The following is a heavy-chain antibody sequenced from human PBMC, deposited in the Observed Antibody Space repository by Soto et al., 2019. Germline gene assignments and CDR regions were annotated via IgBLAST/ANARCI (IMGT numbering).Heavy chain of an antibody. V-gene: IGHV3-30*03. CDR2: ISYDGSNK. CDR3: AGDIVVVPAASKPYYYYMDV. CDR1: GFTFSSYG. Sequence: QVQLVESGGGVVQPGRSLRLSCAASGFTFSSYGMHWVRQAPGKGLEWVAVISYDGSNKYYADSVKGRFTSSRDNSKNTLYLQMNSLRAEDTAVYYCAGDIVVVPAASKPYYYYMDVWGKGTTVTVSS. D-gene: IGHD2-2*01. J-gene: IGHJ6*03.